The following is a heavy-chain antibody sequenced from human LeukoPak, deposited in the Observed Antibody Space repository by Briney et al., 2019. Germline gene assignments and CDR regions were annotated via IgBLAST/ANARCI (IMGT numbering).Heavy chain of an antibody. CDR1: GFTTSSSY. V-gene: IGHV3-30*02. CDR2: IQYSGRDK. CDR3: ANEGFGEFSGFDH. Sequence: PGGSLRLSCAASGFTTSSSYRHWVRQAPGKGLEWVASIQYSGRDKYFADSVKGRFTISRDNSKDTVYLQMNSLRPEDTAIYYCANEGFGEFSGFDHWGQGTLVTVSS. D-gene: IGHD3-10*01. J-gene: IGHJ4*02.